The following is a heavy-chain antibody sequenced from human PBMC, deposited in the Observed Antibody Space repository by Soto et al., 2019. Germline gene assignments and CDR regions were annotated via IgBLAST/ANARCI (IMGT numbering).Heavy chain of an antibody. CDR3: ARSVDTAMVPSYYYGIDV. V-gene: IGHV5-51*01. Sequence: PGESLKISCKGSGYSFTSYWIGWVRQMPGKGLEWMGIIYPGDSDTRYSPSFQGQVTISADKSISTAYLQWSSLKASDTAMYYCARSVDTAMVPSYYYGIDVWGQGTTVTVSS. J-gene: IGHJ6*02. CDR1: GYSFTSYW. CDR2: IYPGDSDT. D-gene: IGHD5-18*01.